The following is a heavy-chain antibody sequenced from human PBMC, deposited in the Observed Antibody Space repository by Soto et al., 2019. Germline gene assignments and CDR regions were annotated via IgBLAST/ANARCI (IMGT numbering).Heavy chain of an antibody. V-gene: IGHV2-5*02. CDR1: GFSLSTRGVG. CDR3: AHRPRRYSSYFDY. CDR2: LYWDDDE. J-gene: IGHJ4*02. D-gene: IGHD5-18*01. Sequence: QITLKESGPTLVKPTQTLTLTCTFSGFSLSTRGVGVGWIRQPPGKALEWLALLYWDDDEGYSPSLKSRLTITTDTSKTQVVLTVPNMDPVDTATYYCAHRPRRYSSYFDYWGQGTLVTVSS.